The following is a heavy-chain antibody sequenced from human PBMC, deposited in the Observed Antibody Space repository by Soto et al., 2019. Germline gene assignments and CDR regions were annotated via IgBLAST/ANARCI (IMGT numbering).Heavy chain of an antibody. V-gene: IGHV3-74*01. CDR2: ISDDGSTA. J-gene: IGHJ1*01. CDR1: GFTFSAYW. Sequence: PGGSLRLSCAVSGFTFSAYWMHWVRQVPGKGLTWFSRISDDGSTATYADSVKGRFVISRDNAKNSLYLEMNTLRVYDSGLYYCARGPRVSSTGTGAHWGRGTLVTVSS. CDR3: ARGPRVSSTGTGAH. D-gene: IGHD1-1*01.